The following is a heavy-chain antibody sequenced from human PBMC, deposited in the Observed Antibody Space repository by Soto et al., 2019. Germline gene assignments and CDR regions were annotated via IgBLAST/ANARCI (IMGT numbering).Heavy chain of an antibody. J-gene: IGHJ4*02. V-gene: IGHV4-30-4*01. CDR2: IYYSGST. Sequence: KPSETLSLTCTVSGGSISSGDYYWSWIRQPPGKGLEWIGYIYYSGSTYYNPSLKSRVTISVDTSKNQFSLKLSSVTAADTAVYYWASDYGDYEFFGYGGQGTLVTVSS. D-gene: IGHD4-17*01. CDR3: ASDYGDYEFFGY. CDR1: GGSISSGDYY.